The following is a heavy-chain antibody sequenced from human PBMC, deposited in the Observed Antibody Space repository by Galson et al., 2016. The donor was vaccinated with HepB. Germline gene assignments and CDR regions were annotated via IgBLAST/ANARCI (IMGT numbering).Heavy chain of an antibody. Sequence: SVKVSCKASGYIFTSFVISWVPQAPGQGLEWMGWISGYSGKTEYAQNLQGRVTVTTDTSATTAYLELRSLRSDDTAVYYCARVRLASAGLNDYWGQGTLSPSPQ. V-gene: IGHV1-18*01. J-gene: IGHJ4*02. CDR1: GYIFTSFV. CDR2: ISGYSGKT. CDR3: ARVRLASAGLNDY. D-gene: IGHD3-16*01.